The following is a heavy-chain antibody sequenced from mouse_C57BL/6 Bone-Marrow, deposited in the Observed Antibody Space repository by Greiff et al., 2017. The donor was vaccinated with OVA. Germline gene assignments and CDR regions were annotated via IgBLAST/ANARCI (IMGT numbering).Heavy chain of an antibody. CDR2: IYPGSGST. V-gene: IGHV1-55*01. D-gene: IGHD1-1*01. Sequence: QVQLQQPGAELVKPGASVKMSCKASGYTFTSYWITWVKQRPGQGLEWIGDIYPGSGSTNYNEKFKSKATLTVDTSSSTAYMQLSSLTSEDSAVYYCARDYGSSYPFHYWGQGTTLTVSS. J-gene: IGHJ2*01. CDR1: GYTFTSYW. CDR3: ARDYGSSYPFHY.